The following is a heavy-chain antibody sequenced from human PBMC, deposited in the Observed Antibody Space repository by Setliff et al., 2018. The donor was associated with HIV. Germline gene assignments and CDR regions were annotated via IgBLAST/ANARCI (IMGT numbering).Heavy chain of an antibody. V-gene: IGHV3-15*01. J-gene: IGHJ4*02. CDR1: TFSVSEYA. D-gene: IGHD4-4*01. Sequence: GGSLRLSCAASTFSVSEYAMSWVRQAPGKGLDGVGLISGTTDYAAPVKGRFTISGDDSRNTLFLHMSDLKTEDTGVYYCAADVPNFSDDYIPIDYWGRGTLVTVSS. CDR2: ISGTT. CDR3: AADVPNFSDDYIPIDY.